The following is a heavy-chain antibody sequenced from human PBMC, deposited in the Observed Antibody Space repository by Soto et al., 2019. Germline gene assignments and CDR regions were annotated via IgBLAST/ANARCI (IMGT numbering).Heavy chain of an antibody. CDR3: AREFYYDSSGIGFDS. J-gene: IGHJ4*02. Sequence: TSETLSLTCAVSGGSISSGGYSWSWIRQPPGKGLEWIGYIYHSGSTNYNPSLKSRVTISVDTSKNQFSLKLSSVTAADTAIYYCAREFYYDSSGIGFDSWGQGTLVTVSS. D-gene: IGHD3-22*01. CDR2: IYHSGST. V-gene: IGHV4-30-2*02. CDR1: GGSISSGGYS.